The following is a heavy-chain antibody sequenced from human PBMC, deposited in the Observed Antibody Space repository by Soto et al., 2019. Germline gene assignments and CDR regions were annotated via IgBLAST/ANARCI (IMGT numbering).Heavy chain of an antibody. CDR1: NGSISSSDYY. D-gene: IGHD1-26*01. Sequence: SETLSLTCTVSNGSISSSDYYWGWIRQPPGKGLEWIGEIYHSGSTNYNPSLKSRVTISVDKSKNQFSLKLSSVTAADTAVYYCAREGELGLGGWFDPWGQGTLVTVSS. V-gene: IGHV4-39*07. J-gene: IGHJ5*02. CDR3: AREGELGLGGWFDP. CDR2: IYHSGST.